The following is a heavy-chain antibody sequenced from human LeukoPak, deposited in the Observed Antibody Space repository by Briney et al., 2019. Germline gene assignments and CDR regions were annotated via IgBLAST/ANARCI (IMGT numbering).Heavy chain of an antibody. J-gene: IGHJ4*02. CDR1: GGSISSYY. CDR2: IYYSGST. CDR3: ARDLGGFDY. V-gene: IGHV4-59*01. D-gene: IGHD3-10*01. Sequence: SETLSLTCTVSGGSISSYYWSWIRQPPGKGLEWIGYIYYSGSTNYNPSLKSRVTISVDTSKNQFSLKLSSVTAADTAVYYCARDLGGFDYWGQGTLVTVSS.